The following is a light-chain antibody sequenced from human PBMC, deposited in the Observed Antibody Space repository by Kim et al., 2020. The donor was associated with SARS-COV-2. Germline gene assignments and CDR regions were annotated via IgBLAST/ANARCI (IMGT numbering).Light chain of an antibody. J-gene: IGKJ1*01. V-gene: IGKV3-15*01. CDR1: QSISGS. CDR3: QRYDNWPWA. Sequence: VSPGERVTLSCRASQSISGSLAWYQHKPGQPPRLLIYNAFNRATGVPARFSVSGSGTEFTLTISSLQSEDFAVYYCQRYDNWPWAFGQGTKVEIK. CDR2: NAF.